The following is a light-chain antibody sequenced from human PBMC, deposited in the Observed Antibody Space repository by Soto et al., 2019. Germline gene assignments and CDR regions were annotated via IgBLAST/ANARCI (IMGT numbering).Light chain of an antibody. Sequence: QSAPTQPASVSGSPGQSITISCTGTSSDVGRYNLVSWYQQHPGKAPKLMIYEVSKRPSGVSNRFSGSKSGNTASLTISGLQAEDEADYYCCSYAGSSTLYVFGTGTKVTVL. CDR2: EVS. CDR1: SSDVGRYNL. V-gene: IGLV2-23*02. J-gene: IGLJ1*01. CDR3: CSYAGSSTLYV.